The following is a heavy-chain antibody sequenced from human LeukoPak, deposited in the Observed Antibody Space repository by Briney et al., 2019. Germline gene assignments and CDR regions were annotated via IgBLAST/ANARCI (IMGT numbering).Heavy chain of an antibody. CDR3: ARGGYCGSTSCYGGYGMGV. J-gene: IGHJ6*02. Sequence: GASVKVSCKASGYTFTSYGISWVRQAPGQGLEWMGWISAYNGNTNYAQKLQGRVTMTTDTSTSTAYMELRSLRSDDTAVYYCARGGYCGSTSCYGGYGMGVWGQGTTVTVSS. V-gene: IGHV1-18*01. D-gene: IGHD2-2*01. CDR2: ISAYNGNT. CDR1: GYTFTSYG.